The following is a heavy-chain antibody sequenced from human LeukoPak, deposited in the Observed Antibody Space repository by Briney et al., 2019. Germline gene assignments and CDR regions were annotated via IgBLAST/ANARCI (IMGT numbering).Heavy chain of an antibody. CDR2: FDPEDGET. J-gene: IGHJ5*02. D-gene: IGHD1-26*01. Sequence: ASVKVSCNVSGYTLTELSMHWVRQAPGKGLEWMGGFDPEDGETIYAQKFQGRVTMTEDTSTDTAYMELSSLRSEDTAVYYCATVQSVGGSYQDLRLNPGWFDPWGQGTLVAVSS. CDR1: GYTLTELS. V-gene: IGHV1-24*01. CDR3: ATVQSVGGSYQDLRLNPGWFDP.